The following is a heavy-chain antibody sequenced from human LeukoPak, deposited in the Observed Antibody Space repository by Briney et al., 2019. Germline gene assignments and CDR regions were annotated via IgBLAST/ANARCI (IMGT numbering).Heavy chain of an antibody. Sequence: SETLSLTCAVYGVSFSGYYWSWIRQPPGKGLEWLGEINYSGSTNYNPALKSRATISVDASTNQFSLKLSSVTAADTAVYYCRRITMVRGVPLDYWGQGTRLTAAS. D-gene: IGHD3-10*01. J-gene: IGHJ4*02. V-gene: IGHV4-34*01. CDR2: INYSGST. CDR1: GVSFSGYY. CDR3: RRITMVRGVPLDY.